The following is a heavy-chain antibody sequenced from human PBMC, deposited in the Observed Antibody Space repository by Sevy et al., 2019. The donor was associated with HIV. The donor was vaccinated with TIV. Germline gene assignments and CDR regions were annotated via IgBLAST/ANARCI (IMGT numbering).Heavy chain of an antibody. CDR2: IGYDGSNK. J-gene: IGHJ4*02. V-gene: IGHV3-33*01. Sequence: GGSLRLSCAASGFAPSTYGMHWVRQAPGKGLEWVAVIGYDGSNKYYADSVKGRFSISRDNSRNRLFLQMDSLRAEDTAVYYCARDPRMYGDYLLAYFDYWGQGTLVTVSS. D-gene: IGHD2-8*01. CDR3: ARDPRMYGDYLLAYFDY. CDR1: GFAPSTYG.